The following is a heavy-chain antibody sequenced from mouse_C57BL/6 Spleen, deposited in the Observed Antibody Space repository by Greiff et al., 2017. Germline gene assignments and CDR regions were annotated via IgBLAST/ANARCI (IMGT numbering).Heavy chain of an antibody. J-gene: IGHJ2*01. V-gene: IGHV1-53*01. CDR1: GYTFTSYW. CDR2: INPSNGGT. D-gene: IGHD4-1*01. Sequence: QVPLQQPGPELVKPGASVTLSCKASGYTFTSYWMHWVKQRPGQGLAWIGNINPSNGGTNSTQKFKRQATLTVDKSSSTAYMQLSSLTTEDAAVDYCGRALGRDYFDYWGQGTTLTVSS. CDR3: GRALGRDYFDY.